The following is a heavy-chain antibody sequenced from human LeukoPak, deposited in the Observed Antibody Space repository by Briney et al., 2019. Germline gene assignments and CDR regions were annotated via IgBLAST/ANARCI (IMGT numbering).Heavy chain of an antibody. Sequence: GGSLRLSCAASGFTFSSYAMSWVRQAPGKGLEWVSAISGSGGSTYYADSVKGRFTISRDNSKNTLYLQMNSLRAEDTAVYYCAKDKGEWFGESWFDPWGQGTLVTVSS. CDR3: AKDKGEWFGESWFDP. D-gene: IGHD3-10*01. V-gene: IGHV3-23*01. CDR1: GFTFSSYA. CDR2: ISGSGGST. J-gene: IGHJ5*02.